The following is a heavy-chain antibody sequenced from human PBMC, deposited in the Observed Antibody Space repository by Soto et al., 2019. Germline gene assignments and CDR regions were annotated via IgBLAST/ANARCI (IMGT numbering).Heavy chain of an antibody. CDR2: IIPIFGTA. J-gene: IGHJ6*02. CDR1: GGTFSSYA. CDR3: ARRGDYCDVHGMDG. Sequence: QVQLVQSGAEVKKPGSSVKVSCKASGGTFSSYAISWVRQAPGQGLEWMGGIIPIFGTANYAQKFQGRVTTPAAESPSTAYMELSSLRSEDRAVYYCARRGDYCDVHGMDGWGQGTTVTVSS. V-gene: IGHV1-69*12. D-gene: IGHD2-21*02.